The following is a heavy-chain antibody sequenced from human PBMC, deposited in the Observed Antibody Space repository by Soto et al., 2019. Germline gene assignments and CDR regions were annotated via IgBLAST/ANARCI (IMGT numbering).Heavy chain of an antibody. V-gene: IGHV3-23*01. CDR3: AKIPHSSSWYLDAFDI. CDR1: GFTFSSYA. D-gene: IGHD6-13*01. Sequence: EVPLLESGGGLVQPGGSLRLSCAASGFTFSSYAMSWVRQAPGKGLEWVSAISGSGGSTYYADSVKGRFTISRDNSENTLYLQMNSLRAEDTAVYYCAKIPHSSSWYLDAFDIWGQGTMVTVSS. J-gene: IGHJ3*02. CDR2: ISGSGGST.